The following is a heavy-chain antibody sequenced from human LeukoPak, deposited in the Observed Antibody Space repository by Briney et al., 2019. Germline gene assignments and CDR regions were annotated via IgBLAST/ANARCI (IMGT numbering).Heavy chain of an antibody. J-gene: IGHJ6*03. CDR1: GFTFSSYS. Sequence: GGSLRLSCAASGFTFSSYSMNWVRQAPGKGLEWVSSISSSSSYIYYADSVKGRFTISRDNAKNSLYLQMNSLRAEDTAVYYCARGRQYYYDSSGYYPSYYYYMDVWGKGTTVTVSS. V-gene: IGHV3-21*01. CDR2: ISSSSSYI. D-gene: IGHD3-22*01. CDR3: ARGRQYYYDSSGYYPSYYYYMDV.